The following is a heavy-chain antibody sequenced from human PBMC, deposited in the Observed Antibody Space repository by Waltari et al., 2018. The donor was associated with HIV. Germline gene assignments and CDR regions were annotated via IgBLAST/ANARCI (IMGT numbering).Heavy chain of an antibody. CDR3: ARVYSTGWDDDY. CDR2: INPHSGAT. V-gene: IGHV1-2*06. Sequence: QVHLVQSGAEVKKPGASVKVSCTVSGYTFTDYYMHWVRQAPGQGLEWMGRINPHSGATNYEQRFQGRVTMTRDTSINTAYMELSKLTSDDTAVYYCARVYSTGWDDDYWGQGTLVTVSS. D-gene: IGHD6-19*01. CDR1: GYTFTDYY. J-gene: IGHJ4*02.